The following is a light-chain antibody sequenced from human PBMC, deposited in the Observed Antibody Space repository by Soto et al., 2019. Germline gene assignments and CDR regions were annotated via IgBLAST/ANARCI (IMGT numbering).Light chain of an antibody. V-gene: IGLV2-14*03. Sequence: QSVLTQPASVSGSPGQSITISCTGTSSDIGYYNYVSWYQQHPGKAPKLMIYDVTNRPSGVSSRFSGSKSGNTASLTISGLHAEDEADYYCNSYTTSSTRVFGGGTKLTVL. CDR3: NSYTTSSTRV. CDR1: SSDIGYYNY. CDR2: DVT. J-gene: IGLJ3*02.